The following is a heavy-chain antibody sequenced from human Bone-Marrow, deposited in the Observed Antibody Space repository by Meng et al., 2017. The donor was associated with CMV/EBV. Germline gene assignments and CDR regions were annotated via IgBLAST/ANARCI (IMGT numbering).Heavy chain of an antibody. D-gene: IGHD3-10*01. CDR1: GFTFSSYG. J-gene: IGHJ6*02. Sequence: GESLKISCAASGFTFSSYGMHWVRQAPGKGLEWVAFIRYDGSNKYYADSVKGRFTISRDNSKKTLYLQMNSLRAEDTAVYYCARESLGDSPNYYYYYGMDVWGQGTTVTVS. V-gene: IGHV3-30*02. CDR2: IRYDGSNK. CDR3: ARESLGDSPNYYYYYGMDV.